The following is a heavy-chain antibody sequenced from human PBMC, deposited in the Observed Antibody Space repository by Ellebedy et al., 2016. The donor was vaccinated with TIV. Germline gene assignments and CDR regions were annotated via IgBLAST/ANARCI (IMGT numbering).Heavy chain of an antibody. CDR3: ARSFGYYYDSSGYLGY. D-gene: IGHD3-22*01. Sequence: AASVKVSCKASGYTFTSYDINWVRQATGQGPEWMGWINAGNGNTKYSQKFQGRVTITRDTSASTAYMELSSLRSEDTAVYYCARSFGYYYDSSGYLGYWGQGTLVTVSS. CDR1: GYTFTSYD. CDR2: INAGNGNT. J-gene: IGHJ4*02. V-gene: IGHV1-3*01.